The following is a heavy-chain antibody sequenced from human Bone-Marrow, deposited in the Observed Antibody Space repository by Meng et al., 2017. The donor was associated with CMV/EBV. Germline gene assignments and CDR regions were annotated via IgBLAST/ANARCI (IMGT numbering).Heavy chain of an antibody. CDR1: GGTFSSYA. J-gene: IGHJ4*02. Sequence: SCKASGGTFSSYAINWVRQAPGKGLEWVAFIRYDGSNKYYADSVKGRFTISRDNSKNTLYLQMNSLRAEDTAVYYCAKDSYDYGGYWGQGTLVTVSS. CDR3: AKDSYDYGGY. V-gene: IGHV3-30*02. D-gene: IGHD4-17*01. CDR2: IRYDGSNK.